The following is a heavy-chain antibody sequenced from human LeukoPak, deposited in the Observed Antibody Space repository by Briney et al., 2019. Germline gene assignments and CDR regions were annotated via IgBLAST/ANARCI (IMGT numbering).Heavy chain of an antibody. V-gene: IGHV3-33*01. CDR3: ARAISPRRQELPPYYYYYGMEV. CDR1: GFTFSSYG. CDR2: IWYDGRNK. Sequence: GGSLRLSCAASGFTFSSYGMHWVRQAPGKGLEWVAVIWYDGRNKYYADSVKGRFTISRDNSKNTLYLQMNSLRAEGTAVYYCARAISPRRQELPPYYYYYGMEVWGQGATVTVSS. J-gene: IGHJ6*02. D-gene: IGHD6-13*01.